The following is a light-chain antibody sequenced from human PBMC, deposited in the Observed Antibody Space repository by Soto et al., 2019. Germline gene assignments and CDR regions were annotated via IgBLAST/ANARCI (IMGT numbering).Light chain of an antibody. CDR2: YDS. J-gene: IGLJ2*01. CDR1: NIGGKT. Sequence: SYVLTQPPSVSVAPGQTARITCGGNNIGGKTVHWYQQKPGQAPVLVIYYDSDRPSAIPERFSGSNSGNTASLTISRVEAGDEADYYCQVWHTDSDHVIFGAGTQLTVL. V-gene: IGLV3-21*04. CDR3: QVWHTDSDHVI.